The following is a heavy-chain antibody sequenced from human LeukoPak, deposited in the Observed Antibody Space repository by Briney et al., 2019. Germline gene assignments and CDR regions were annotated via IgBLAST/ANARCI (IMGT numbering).Heavy chain of an antibody. J-gene: IGHJ3*02. CDR2: IKSKTDGGTT. D-gene: IGHD2-21*02. CDR1: GFTFSNAW. Sequence: GGSLRLSCAASGFTFSNAWMSWVRQAPGKGLEWVGRIKSKTDGGTTDYAAPVKGRFTISRDDSKNTLYLQMNSLKTEDTAVYYCTTVPYCGGDCYISYVIWGQGTMVTVSS. V-gene: IGHV3-15*01. CDR3: TTVPYCGGDCYISYVI.